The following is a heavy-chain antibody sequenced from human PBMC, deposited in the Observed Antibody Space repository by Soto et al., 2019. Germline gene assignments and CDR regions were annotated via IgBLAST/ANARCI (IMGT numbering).Heavy chain of an antibody. J-gene: IGHJ4*02. Sequence: QVQLVQSGAEVKKPGASVKVSCKASGYTFTSYGISWVRQAPGQGLEWMAWISGYNGKTNYAQRLQGRVSMTTDTSTSTAYMELRSLRSDDTAVYYCARQLRYDTSGYMDYWGQGPLVTVSS. D-gene: IGHD3-22*01. V-gene: IGHV1-18*01. CDR3: ARQLRYDTSGYMDY. CDR2: ISGYNGKT. CDR1: GYTFTSYG.